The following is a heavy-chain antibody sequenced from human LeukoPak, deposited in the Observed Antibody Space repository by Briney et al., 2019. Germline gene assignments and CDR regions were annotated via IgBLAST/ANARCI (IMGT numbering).Heavy chain of an antibody. CDR1: GFTFSNYW. D-gene: IGHD2-15*01. J-gene: IGHJ4*02. CDR2: INTDGSST. V-gene: IGHV3-74*01. CDR3: TTGGVVVVVAATHADY. Sequence: GGSLRLSCAASGFTFSNYWMNWVRQAPGKGLVWVSRINTDGSSTTYADSVKGRFTISRDNAKNTLYLQMNSLKTEDTAVYYCTTGGVVVVVAATHADYWGQGTLVTVSS.